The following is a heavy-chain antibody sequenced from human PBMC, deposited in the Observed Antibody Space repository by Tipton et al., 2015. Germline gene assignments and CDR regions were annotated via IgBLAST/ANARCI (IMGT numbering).Heavy chain of an antibody. CDR1: GFSFSNHG. CDR3: ARGSGDYYGMDV. CDR2: ISYDGSTK. V-gene: IGHV3-30*03. Sequence: SLRLSCAASGFSFSNHGMHWVRQAPGKGLEWVAIISYDGSTKYYADSVKGRFTISRDNSKDTLYVQLNSLRAEDTAVYYCARGSGDYYGMDVWGQGTTVTVSS. D-gene: IGHD3-10*01. J-gene: IGHJ6*02.